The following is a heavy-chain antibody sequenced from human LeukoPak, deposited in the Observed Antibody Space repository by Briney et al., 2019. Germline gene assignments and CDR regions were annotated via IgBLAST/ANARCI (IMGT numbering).Heavy chain of an antibody. D-gene: IGHD3-9*01. CDR3: AKDPDYDILTGYHRGFDH. J-gene: IGHJ5*02. Sequence: QPGASLGLSCAASGFTFSGYAMSWVRQAPGKGLEWVSAISGSGGSTYYADSVKGRFTISRDNSKNTLYLQMNSLRAEDTAVYYCAKDPDYDILTGYHRGFDHWGQGTLVTVPS. CDR1: GFTFSGYA. CDR2: ISGSGGST. V-gene: IGHV3-23*01.